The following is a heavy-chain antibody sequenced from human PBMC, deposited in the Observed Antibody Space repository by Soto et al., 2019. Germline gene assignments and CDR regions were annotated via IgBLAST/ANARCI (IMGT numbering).Heavy chain of an antibody. V-gene: IGHV3-48*01. Sequence: GGSLRLSCAASGFTFSNHNLNWVRQAPGKGLEWVSYISSGSSTIYYADSVKGRFTISRDNSKNTLYLQMNSLRAEDTAVYYCSKDLDGLQGLVDSSFCFDYWGQGTLVTVSS. D-gene: IGHD3-16*02. CDR3: SKDLDGLQGLVDSSFCFDY. CDR1: GFTFSNHN. J-gene: IGHJ4*02. CDR2: ISSGSSTI.